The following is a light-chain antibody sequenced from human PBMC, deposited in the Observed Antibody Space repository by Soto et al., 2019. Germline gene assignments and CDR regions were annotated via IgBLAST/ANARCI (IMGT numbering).Light chain of an antibody. V-gene: IGKV1-12*01. Sequence: DIQVTQSPSSLSASVGDRVTITCQASQDISNYLNWYQQKPGQAPKLLLSVASRLQSGVPSRFSGSGSGTEFTLTISSLQPEDLAIYYCQQSNSFPHTFGQGTKVDIK. CDR2: VAS. CDR1: QDISNY. CDR3: QQSNSFPHT. J-gene: IGKJ2*01.